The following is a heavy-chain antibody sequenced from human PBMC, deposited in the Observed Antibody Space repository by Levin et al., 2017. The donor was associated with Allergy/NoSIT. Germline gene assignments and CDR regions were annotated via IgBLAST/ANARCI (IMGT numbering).Heavy chain of an antibody. CDR1: GFTFSSYG. CDR3: ASAYGSVSIDN. V-gene: IGHV3-33*01. CDR2: IWYDGSNK. J-gene: IGHJ4*02. Sequence: GGSLRLSCAASGFTFSSYGMHWVRQAPGKGLEWVAVIWYDGSNKYYADSVKGRFTISRDNSKNTLYLQMNSLRAEDTAVYYCASAYGSVSIDNWGQGTLVTVSS. D-gene: IGHD3-10*01.